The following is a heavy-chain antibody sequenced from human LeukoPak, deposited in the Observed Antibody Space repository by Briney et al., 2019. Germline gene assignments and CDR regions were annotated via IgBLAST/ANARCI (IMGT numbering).Heavy chain of an antibody. CDR1: GFTFSSYA. Sequence: GGSLRLSCAASGFTFSSYAMSWVRQAPGKGLEWVSGFSATGGNTYYADSVKGRFTISRDNSKNTLYLQMNSLRAEDTAVYYCARDKRSSSWTRTAYYYYMDVWGKGTTVTVSS. V-gene: IGHV3-23*01. J-gene: IGHJ6*03. D-gene: IGHD6-13*01. CDR2: FSATGGNT. CDR3: ARDKRSSSWTRTAYYYYMDV.